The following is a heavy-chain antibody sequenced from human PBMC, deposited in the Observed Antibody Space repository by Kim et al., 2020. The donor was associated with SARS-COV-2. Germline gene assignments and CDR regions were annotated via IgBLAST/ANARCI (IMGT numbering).Heavy chain of an antibody. J-gene: IGHJ6*02. CDR1: GFTFSSYG. D-gene: IGHD5-12*01. CDR3: ARDDAYSGYSYGMDV. V-gene: IGHV3-33*01. CDR2: IWYDGSNK. Sequence: GGSLRLSCAASGFTFSSYGMHWVRQAPGKGLEWVAVIWYDGSNKYYADSVKGRFTISRDNSKNTLYLQMNSLRAEDTAVYYCARDDAYSGYSYGMDVWRQGTTVTVSS.